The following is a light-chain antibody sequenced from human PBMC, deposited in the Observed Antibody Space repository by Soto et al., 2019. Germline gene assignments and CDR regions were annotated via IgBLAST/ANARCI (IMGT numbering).Light chain of an antibody. V-gene: IGLV1-40*01. CDR1: SSNIGAGYE. CDR2: GNT. CDR3: QSYDSSLSASYV. Sequence: QSVLTQPPSVSGAPGLRVTISCTGSSSNIGAGYEVHWYQHLPGKAPKLLIYGNTNRPSGVPDRFSGSKSGTSASLAITGLQAEDEADYYCQSYDSSLSASYVFGGGTKVTVL. J-gene: IGLJ1*01.